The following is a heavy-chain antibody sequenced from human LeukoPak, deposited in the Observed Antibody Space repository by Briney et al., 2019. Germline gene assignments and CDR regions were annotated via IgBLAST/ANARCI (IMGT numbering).Heavy chain of an antibody. Sequence: GGSLRLSCAASGFTFSSYWMSWVRQAPGKGLEWVANIKQDGSEKYYVDSVKGRFTFSRDNSKNTLYLQMNSLRTEDTAVYYCAMTTTVTDFDYWGQGTLVTVSS. V-gene: IGHV3-7*03. CDR3: AMTTTVTDFDY. CDR2: IKQDGSEK. J-gene: IGHJ4*02. CDR1: GFTFSSYW. D-gene: IGHD4-17*01.